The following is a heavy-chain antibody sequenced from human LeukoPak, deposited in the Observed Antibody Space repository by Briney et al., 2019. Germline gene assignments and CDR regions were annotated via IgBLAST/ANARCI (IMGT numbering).Heavy chain of an antibody. D-gene: IGHD6-13*01. Sequence: GGSLRLSCAASGFTFSSYGMSWVRQAPGKGLEWVSAISGSGGSTYYADSVKGRFTISRDNSKNTLYLQMNSLRAEDTAVYYCATGSRIAAAASTYYFDYWGQGTLVTVSS. V-gene: IGHV3-23*01. J-gene: IGHJ4*02. CDR3: ATGSRIAAAASTYYFDY. CDR2: ISGSGGST. CDR1: GFTFSSYG.